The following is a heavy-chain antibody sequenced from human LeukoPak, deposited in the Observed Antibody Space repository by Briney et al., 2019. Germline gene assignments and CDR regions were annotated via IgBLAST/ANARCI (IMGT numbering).Heavy chain of an antibody. J-gene: IGHJ4*02. V-gene: IGHV4-34*01. CDR3: ARESCSSTSCPPDY. CDR2: INHSGST. CDR1: GGSFSGYY. D-gene: IGHD2-2*01. Sequence: SGTLSLTCAVYGGSFSGYYWSWIRQPPGKGLEWIGEINHSGSTNYNPSLKSRVTISVDTSKNQFSLKLSSVTAADTAVYYCARESCSSTSCPPDYWGQGTLVTVSS.